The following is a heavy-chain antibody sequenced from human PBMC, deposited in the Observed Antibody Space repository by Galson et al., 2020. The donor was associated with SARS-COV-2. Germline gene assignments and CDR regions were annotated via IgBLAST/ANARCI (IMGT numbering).Heavy chain of an antibody. D-gene: IGHD2-2*01. CDR2: IYHSGST. CDR3: ARDPSESCSTPGCAHGYFAW. J-gene: IGHJ4*02. V-gene: IGHV4-34*01. Sequence: SETLSLTCAVYSGSFSGYHWSWIRQAPGKGLEWIGEIYHSGSTNYNPSLKSRVTISVDTSKNQFSLKLSSVTAADTAVYYCARDPSESCSTPGCAHGYFAWWGQGTLVTVSS. CDR1: SGSFSGYH.